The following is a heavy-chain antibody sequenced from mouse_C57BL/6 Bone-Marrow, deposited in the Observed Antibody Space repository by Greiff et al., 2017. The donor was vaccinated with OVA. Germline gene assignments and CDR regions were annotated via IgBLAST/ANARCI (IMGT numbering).Heavy chain of an antibody. V-gene: IGHV4-1*01. CDR1: GIDFSRYW. CDR2: INPDSSTI. Sequence: EVKLLESGGGLVQPGGSLKLSCAASGIDFSRYWMSWVRRAPGKGLEWIGEINPDSSTIKYAPSLKDKFIISRDNAKNTLYLQMSKVRSEDTALYYCARRRYDYDGAIYAMDYWGQGTSVTVSS. J-gene: IGHJ4*01. D-gene: IGHD2-4*01. CDR3: ARRRYDYDGAIYAMDY.